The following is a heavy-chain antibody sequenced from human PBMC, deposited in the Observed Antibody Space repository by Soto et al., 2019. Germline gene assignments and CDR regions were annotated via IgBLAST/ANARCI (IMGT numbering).Heavy chain of an antibody. V-gene: IGHV4-39*01. CDR2: IYYSGST. D-gene: IGHD2-8*01. Sequence: SETLSLTCTVSGGSISSSSYCWGWIRQPPGKGLEWIGSIYYSGSTYYNPSLKSRVTISVDTSKNQFSLKLSSVTAADTAVYYCARHGYCTNGVCYIGDFDYWGQGTLVTVSS. CDR3: ARHGYCTNGVCYIGDFDY. CDR1: GGSISSSSYC. J-gene: IGHJ4*02.